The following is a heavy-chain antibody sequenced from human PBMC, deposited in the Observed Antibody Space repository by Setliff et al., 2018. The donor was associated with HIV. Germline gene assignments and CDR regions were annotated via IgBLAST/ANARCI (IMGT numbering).Heavy chain of an antibody. Sequence: PGGSLRLSCAGSGFTFSSFALSWVRQTPVKGLEWVSSISDTSSFKYYAGSVKGRFTVSRDNAKNSLYLQMNSLRAEDTAVYYCARPLLRTNPVYGILGNWFDSWGRGTLVTVSS. CDR1: GFTFSSFA. V-gene: IGHV3-21*01. CDR3: ARPLLRTNPVYGILGNWFDS. CDR2: ISDTSSFK. J-gene: IGHJ5*01. D-gene: IGHD2-8*01.